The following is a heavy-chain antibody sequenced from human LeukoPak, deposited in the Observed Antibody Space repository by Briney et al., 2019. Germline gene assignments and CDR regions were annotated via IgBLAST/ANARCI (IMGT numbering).Heavy chain of an antibody. CDR2: INHSGST. V-gene: IGHV4-34*01. CDR3: ARGGYYYGSGSYRNWFDP. CDR1: GGSFSGYY. Sequence: PSETLSLTCAVYGGSFSGYYWSWIRQPPGKGLEWIGEINHSGSTNYNPSLKSRVTISIDTSKNQFSLKLSSVTAADTAVYYCARGGYYYGSGSYRNWFDPWGQGTLVTVSS. D-gene: IGHD3-10*01. J-gene: IGHJ5*02.